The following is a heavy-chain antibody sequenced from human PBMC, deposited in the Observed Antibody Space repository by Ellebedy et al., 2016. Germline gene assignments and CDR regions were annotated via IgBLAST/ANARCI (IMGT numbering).Heavy chain of an antibody. CDR2: INPSGGST. CDR3: ARTSDERGYSDLGGMDV. Sequence: ASVKVSCKASGYTFTSYYMHWVRQAPGQGLEWMGIINPSGGSTSYAQKLQGRVTMTRDTSTSIVYMELSSLRSEDTAVYYCARTSDERGYSDLGGMDVWGQGTTVTVSS. CDR1: GYTFTSYY. D-gene: IGHD5-12*01. V-gene: IGHV1-46*04. J-gene: IGHJ6*02.